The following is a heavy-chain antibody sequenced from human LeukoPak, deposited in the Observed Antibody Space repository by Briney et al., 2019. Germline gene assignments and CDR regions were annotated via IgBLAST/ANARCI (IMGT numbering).Heavy chain of an antibody. CDR3: ARRGCSGGSCYRIAAFDI. V-gene: IGHV4-34*01. J-gene: IGHJ3*02. D-gene: IGHD2-15*01. Sequence: SETLSLTCAVYGGSFSGYYWSWIRQPPGKGLEWIGEINHSGSTNYNPSLKSRVTISVDTSKNQFSLELSSVTAADTAVYYCARRGCSGGSCYRIAAFDIWGQGTMVTVSS. CDR1: GGSFSGYY. CDR2: INHSGST.